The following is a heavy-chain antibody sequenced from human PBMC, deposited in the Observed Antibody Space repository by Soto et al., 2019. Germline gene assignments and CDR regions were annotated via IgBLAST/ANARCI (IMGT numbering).Heavy chain of an antibody. D-gene: IGHD2-15*01. V-gene: IGHV3-21*01. CDR3: ARGVGGRDSWYSDY. Sequence: EVQLVESGGGLVKPGGSLRLSCAASGFTFSSYSMNWVRQAPGKGLEWVSSISSSSSYIYYADSVKGRFTISRDNAKNSLDLQMNSLRAEDTAVYYCARGVGGRDSWYSDYWVQGTLVTVSS. CDR1: GFTFSSYS. J-gene: IGHJ4*02. CDR2: ISSSSSYI.